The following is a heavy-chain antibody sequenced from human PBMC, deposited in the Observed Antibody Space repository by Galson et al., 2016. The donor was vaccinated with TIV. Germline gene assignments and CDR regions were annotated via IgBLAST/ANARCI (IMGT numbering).Heavy chain of an antibody. D-gene: IGHD6-13*01. J-gene: IGHJ6*03. CDR1: GGTFNIYA. CDR2: ILPILGAA. CDR3: ARPSSSCRGCSYYYYMDV. V-gene: IGHV1-69*13. Sequence: SVKVSCKASGGTFNIYAISWVRQAPGQGLEWMGGILPILGAANYAQKFPGRVTITADESTNTAYMELSSLKSEDTAVYYCARPSSSCRGCSYYYYMDVWGKGTTVTVSS.